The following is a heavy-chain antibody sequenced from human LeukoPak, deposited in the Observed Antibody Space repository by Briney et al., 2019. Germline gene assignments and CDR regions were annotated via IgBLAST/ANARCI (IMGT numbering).Heavy chain of an antibody. D-gene: IGHD6-13*01. CDR1: GFTFSSYA. Sequence: GGSLRLSCAASGFTFSSYAMSWVRQAPGKGLEWVSAISGSGGSTHYADSVKGRFTISRDNSKNTLYLQMNSLRAEDTAVYYCAKDGWQQLVTGYFDYWGQGTLVTVSS. CDR2: ISGSGGST. V-gene: IGHV3-23*01. J-gene: IGHJ4*02. CDR3: AKDGWQQLVTGYFDY.